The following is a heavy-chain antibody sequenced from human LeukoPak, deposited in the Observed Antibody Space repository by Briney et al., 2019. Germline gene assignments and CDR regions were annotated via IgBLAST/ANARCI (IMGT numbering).Heavy chain of an antibody. Sequence: PGGSLRLSCAASGFTFSSYAMHWVRQAPGKGLEYVSAISSNGGSTYYANSVKGRFTISRDDSKNTLYLQMGSLRAEDMAVYYCARESRWNYPAESPPMAFDIWGQGTMVTVSS. CDR3: ARESRWNYPAESPPMAFDI. CDR2: ISSNGGST. D-gene: IGHD1-7*01. J-gene: IGHJ3*02. CDR1: GFTFSSYA. V-gene: IGHV3-64*01.